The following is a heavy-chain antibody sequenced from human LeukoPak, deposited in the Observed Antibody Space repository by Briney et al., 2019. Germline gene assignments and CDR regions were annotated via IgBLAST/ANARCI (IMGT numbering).Heavy chain of an antibody. J-gene: IGHJ4*02. CDR2: INHSGST. CDR1: GGSFSGYY. D-gene: IGHD3-10*01. Sequence: SETLSLTCAVYGGSFSGYYWSWIRQPPGKGLEWIGEINHSGSTNYNPSLKSRVTISVDTSKNQFSLKLSSVTAADTAVYYCARDRGSGSPWGPEPIGYFDYWGQGTLVTVSS. V-gene: IGHV4-34*01. CDR3: ARDRGSGSPWGPEPIGYFDY.